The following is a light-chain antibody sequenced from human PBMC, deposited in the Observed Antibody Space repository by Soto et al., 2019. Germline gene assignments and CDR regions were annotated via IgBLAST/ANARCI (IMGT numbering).Light chain of an antibody. V-gene: IGKV3-11*01. J-gene: IGKJ5*01. CDR2: DAS. CDR3: QQRSNWPIT. CDR1: QSFSSY. Sequence: EIVLTQSPATLYFSPGERSTLSFRASQSFSSYLAWYQQKPGQAPRLLIYDASNRATGTPARFSGSGSGTDFTLTISSLEPEDFAVYYCQQRSNWPITFGQGTRLEIK.